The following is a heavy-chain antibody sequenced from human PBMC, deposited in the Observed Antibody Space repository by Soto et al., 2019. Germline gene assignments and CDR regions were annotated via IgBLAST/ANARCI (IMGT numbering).Heavy chain of an antibody. CDR1: GLSFSSYD. CDR2: IWYNGSNK. Sequence: QVQLVESGGGVVQPGTSLRLSCAASGLSFSSYDIHWVRQAPGKGLEWVAVIWYNGSNKYYADSVKGRFIISRDNSKNTLYLQMNSLRADDTAVYYCARGYSSSRDLGYWGQGTLVTVSS. CDR3: ARGYSSSRDLGY. J-gene: IGHJ4*02. V-gene: IGHV3-33*01. D-gene: IGHD6-13*01.